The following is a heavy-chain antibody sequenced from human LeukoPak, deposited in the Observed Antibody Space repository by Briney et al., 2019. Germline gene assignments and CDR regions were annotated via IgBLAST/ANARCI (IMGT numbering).Heavy chain of an antibody. J-gene: IGHJ3*02. CDR2: IRYDGSNK. V-gene: IGHV3-30*02. D-gene: IGHD3-16*01. CDR1: GFTFSSYG. Sequence: GGSLRLSCAASGFTFSSYGMHWVRQAPGKGLEWVAFIRYDGSNKYYADSVKGRFTISRDNSKDTLYLQMNSLRAEDTAVYYCAKDGHEWGPHAFDIWGQGTMVTVSS. CDR3: AKDGHEWGPHAFDI.